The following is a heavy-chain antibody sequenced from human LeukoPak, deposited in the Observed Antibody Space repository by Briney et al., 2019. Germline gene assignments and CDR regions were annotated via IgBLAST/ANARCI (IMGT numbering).Heavy chain of an antibody. CDR3: AREGGNDYGDYFDY. CDR1: GGAITNFY. Sequence: SETLSLTCTVSGGAITNFYWTWIRQPAGKGLEWIGRIYSSGGTDYNPSLKSRVTISVDKSKNQFSLKLTSVTAADTAFYYCAREGGNDYGDYFDYWGLGTLVTVSS. D-gene: IGHD4/OR15-4a*01. CDR2: IYSSGGT. J-gene: IGHJ4*02. V-gene: IGHV4-4*07.